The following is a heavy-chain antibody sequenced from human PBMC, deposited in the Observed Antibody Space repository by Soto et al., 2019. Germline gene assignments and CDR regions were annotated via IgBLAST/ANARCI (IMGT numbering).Heavy chain of an antibody. CDR1: GGSFSGYY. CDR3: ARTKAAGRAFDI. D-gene: IGHD2-15*01. CDR2: INHSGST. Sequence: QVQLQQRGAGLLKPSETLSLTCAVYGGSFSGYYWSWIRQPPGKGLEWIGEINHSGSTNYNPSLKSRVTISVDTSKNQFSLKLSSVTAADTAVYYCARTKAAGRAFDIWGQGTMVTVSS. V-gene: IGHV4-34*01. J-gene: IGHJ3*02.